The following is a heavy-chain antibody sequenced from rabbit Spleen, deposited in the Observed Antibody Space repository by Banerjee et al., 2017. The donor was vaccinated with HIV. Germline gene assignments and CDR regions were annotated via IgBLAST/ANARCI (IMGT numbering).Heavy chain of an antibody. CDR1: GFSFSRGYD. CDR2: IDPIFGRT. CDR3: VRDQAGYAGYGPWYFNL. D-gene: IGHD7-1*01. Sequence: QLEESGGGLVKPEGSLTLTCKASGFSFSRGYDMCWVRQAPGKGLEWIGCIDPIFGRTYYASWVNGRFTISRHNAQNTLYLQLNSLTAADTATYFCVRDQAGYAGYGPWYFNLWGQGTLVTVS. V-gene: IGHV1S7*01. J-gene: IGHJ4*01.